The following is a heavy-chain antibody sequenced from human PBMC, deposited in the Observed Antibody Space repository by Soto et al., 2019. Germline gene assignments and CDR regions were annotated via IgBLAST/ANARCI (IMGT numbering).Heavy chain of an antibody. CDR3: ARGGNRYSNVASGVGGFDY. CDR2: VYHTGST. Sequence: SETLSLTCTVSGASISSSYWSWIRQSPGKGLEWIGYVYHTGSTNYNPSLKSRVTISLDTSKSQFTLNLTTLTTADTAVYFCARGGNRYSNVASGVGGFDYWGQGSLVTVSS. D-gene: IGHD4-4*01. V-gene: IGHV4-59*01. J-gene: IGHJ4*02. CDR1: GASISSSY.